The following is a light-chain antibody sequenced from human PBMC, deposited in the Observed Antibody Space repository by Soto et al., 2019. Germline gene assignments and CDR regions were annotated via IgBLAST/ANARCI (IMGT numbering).Light chain of an antibody. CDR1: QAINNY. Sequence: DIQMTQSPSSLSASVGDRVAITCRASQAINNYLAWYQQKPGKFPKLLIYAASTLHPGVPSRFSGSGSGTDFTLTISRLQPEDSATYYCQQTYTIPWTFGQGTKVDI. J-gene: IGKJ1*01. V-gene: IGKV1-27*01. CDR3: QQTYTIPWT. CDR2: AAS.